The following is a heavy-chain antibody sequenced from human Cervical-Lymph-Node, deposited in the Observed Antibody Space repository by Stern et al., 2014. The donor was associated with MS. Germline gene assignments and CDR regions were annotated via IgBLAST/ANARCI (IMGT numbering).Heavy chain of an antibody. CDR1: GFSLSTRGVG. D-gene: IGHD2-8*01. CDR2: IYWDDDK. Sequence: QVTLRESGPTLVKPTQTLTLTCTFSGFSLSTRGVGVGWIRQPPGKALEWLALIYWDDDKRYSPSLKSRLTITKDTSKNQVVLTLTSMDPVDTATYYCAHRRTNHWFDSWGQGTLVTVSS. V-gene: IGHV2-5*02. J-gene: IGHJ5*01. CDR3: AHRRTNHWFDS.